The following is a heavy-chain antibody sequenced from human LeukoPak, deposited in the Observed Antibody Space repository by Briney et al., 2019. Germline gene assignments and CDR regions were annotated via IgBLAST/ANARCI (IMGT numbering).Heavy chain of an antibody. V-gene: IGHV3-23*01. D-gene: IGHD5-24*01. Sequence: PGGSLRLSCAASGFTFSTYAMAWVRQAPGKGLEWVATVSNPAGTTNHADSVRGRFTVSRDNSNNILYLQMNSLRGEDTAVYYCAKDGLSGYNFDHWGQGTLVTVSS. CDR3: AKDGLSGYNFDH. CDR1: GFTFSTYA. J-gene: IGHJ5*02. CDR2: VSNPAGTT.